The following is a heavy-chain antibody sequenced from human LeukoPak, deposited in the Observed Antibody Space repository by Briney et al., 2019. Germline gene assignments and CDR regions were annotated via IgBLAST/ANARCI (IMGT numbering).Heavy chain of an antibody. CDR2: ITWNSGSI. V-gene: IGHV3-9*01. J-gene: IGHJ5*02. Sequence: GRSLRLSCAASGLTFDVYTMHWVRQAHGEGLVWVSGITWNSGSIGYADSVRGRFTISRDNTKNSLYLEMNILRAEDAALYYCAKEDRFVAWGQGTLFTVSS. CDR1: GLTFDVYT. CDR3: AKEDRFVA.